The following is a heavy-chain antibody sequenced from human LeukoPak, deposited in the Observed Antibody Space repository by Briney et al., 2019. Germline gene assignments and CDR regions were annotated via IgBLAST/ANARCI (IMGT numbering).Heavy chain of an antibody. J-gene: IGHJ6*03. Sequence: SETLSLTCTVSGYSISSGYYWGWIRQPPGKGLEWIGSIYHSGSTYYNPSLKSRVTISVDTSKNQFSLKLSSVTAADTAVYYCARVFDSGSQAYFYYMDVWGKGTTVIISS. V-gene: IGHV4-38-2*02. CDR3: ARVFDSGSQAYFYYMDV. CDR2: IYHSGST. CDR1: GYSISSGYY. D-gene: IGHD3-10*01.